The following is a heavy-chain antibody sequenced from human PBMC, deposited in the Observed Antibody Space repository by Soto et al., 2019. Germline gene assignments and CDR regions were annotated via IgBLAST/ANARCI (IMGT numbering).Heavy chain of an antibody. D-gene: IGHD6-13*01. CDR3: ARETGYSSSWSTQAPFDY. Sequence: GGSLRLSCAASGFTFSSYSMNWVRQAPGKGLEWVSSISSSSSYIYYADSVKGRFTISRDNAKSSLYLQMNSLRAEDTAVYYCARETGYSSSWSTQAPFDYWGQGTLVTVSS. J-gene: IGHJ4*02. V-gene: IGHV3-21*01. CDR2: ISSSSSYI. CDR1: GFTFSSYS.